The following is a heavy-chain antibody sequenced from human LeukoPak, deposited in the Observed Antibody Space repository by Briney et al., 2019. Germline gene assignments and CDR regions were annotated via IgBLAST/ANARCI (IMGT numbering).Heavy chain of an antibody. CDR2: ISASGGTT. V-gene: IGHV3-23*01. J-gene: IGHJ5*02. D-gene: IGHD2-2*01. CDR3: AKEPREYCSSTSCPNWFDL. CDR1: GFTFNSYA. Sequence: PGGSLRLSCAASGFTFNSYAMSWVRQAPGKGLEWVSAISASGGTTYHADSVKGRFTISRDNSENTLFLQMSSLRAEDMAVYYCAKEPREYCSSTSCPNWFDLWGQGTLVTVSS.